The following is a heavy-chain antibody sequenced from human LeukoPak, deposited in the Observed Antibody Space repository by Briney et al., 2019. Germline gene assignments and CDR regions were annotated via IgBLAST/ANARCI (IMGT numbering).Heavy chain of an antibody. D-gene: IGHD5-18*01. CDR1: GGSISSYY. V-gene: IGHV4-4*07. CDR3: ASGGYSYGYVDAFDI. Sequence: KASETLSLTYTVSGGSISSYYWSWIRQPAGKGLEWIGRIYTSGSTNYNPSLKSRVTMSVDTSRNQFSLKLSSVTAADTAVYYCASGGYSYGYVDAFDIWGQGTMVTVSS. J-gene: IGHJ3*02. CDR2: IYTSGST.